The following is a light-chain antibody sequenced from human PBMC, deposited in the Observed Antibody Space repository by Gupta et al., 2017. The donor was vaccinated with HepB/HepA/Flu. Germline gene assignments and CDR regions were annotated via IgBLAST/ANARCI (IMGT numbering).Light chain of an antibody. Sequence: DIQMTQSPSTLPASVGDRVTITCRASESIGDWLAWYQQKPGMAPTLLIYKASRLGSGVPSRFSGSGSGTEITLTISSLQPDDFATYYCQQYNSSPLTFGGGTKVEIK. CDR3: QQYNSSPLT. CDR2: KAS. V-gene: IGKV1-5*03. CDR1: ESIGDW. J-gene: IGKJ4*01.